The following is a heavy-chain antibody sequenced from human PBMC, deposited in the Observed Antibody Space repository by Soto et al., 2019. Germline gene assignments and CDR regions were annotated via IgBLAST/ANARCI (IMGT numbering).Heavy chain of an antibody. Sequence: QVQLQESGPGLVKPSETLSLSCSVSGGSISGHYWSWVRQTPGKGLEWIGYMYYSGGTNYNPSLKSRVTLSVDTSKNHFSLRLTSVTAADTAVYYCARGPYYDLIWNYYYMDVWGKGTTVTVSS. V-gene: IGHV4-59*08. CDR2: MYYSGGT. CDR3: ARGPYYDLIWNYYYMDV. CDR1: GGSISGHY. J-gene: IGHJ6*03. D-gene: IGHD3-16*01.